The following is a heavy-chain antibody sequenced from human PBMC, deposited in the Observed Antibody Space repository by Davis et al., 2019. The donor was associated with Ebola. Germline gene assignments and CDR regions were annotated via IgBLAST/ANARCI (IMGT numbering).Heavy chain of an antibody. CDR1: GGSISNYY. J-gene: IGHJ4*02. V-gene: IGHV4-59*01. CDR2: IYYSGST. D-gene: IGHD4-17*01. CDR3: ARGSHGDQRVKTHFDY. Sequence: MPSETLSLTCTVSGGSISNYYWSWIRQSPGKGLEWIAYIYYSGSTSYNPSLKSRVTIPLDTSGNQFSLNLSAVTAADTAVYYCARGSHGDQRVKTHFDYWGQGTLVTVSS.